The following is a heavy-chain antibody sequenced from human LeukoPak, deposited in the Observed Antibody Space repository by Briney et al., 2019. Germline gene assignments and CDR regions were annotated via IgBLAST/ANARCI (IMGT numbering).Heavy chain of an antibody. Sequence: ASVKVSCKASGYTFTGYYMHWVRQAPGQGLEWMGWMNPDSGNTGYAHKFQGRLTMTRDTSISAAYMELSSLGFEDTAVYYCARGKARITLVQAIDYWGQGTQVTVSA. CDR2: MNPDSGNT. CDR1: GYTFTGYY. D-gene: IGHD1-20*01. J-gene: IGHJ4*02. CDR3: ARGKARITLVQAIDY. V-gene: IGHV1-8*02.